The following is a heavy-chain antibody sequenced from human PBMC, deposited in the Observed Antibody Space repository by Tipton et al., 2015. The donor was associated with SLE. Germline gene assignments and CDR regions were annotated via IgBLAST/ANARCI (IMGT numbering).Heavy chain of an antibody. CDR1: GGSITSGGYY. V-gene: IGHV4-31*03. Sequence: TLSLTCSVSGGSITSGGYYWTWIRQRPGTGLEWIGYIYFSGSTYYNPTLQSRVTISVDTSKTQLSLKLTSVTAADTAVYYCAKEGPRGMDVWGKGTAVTVSS. CDR3: AKEGPRGMDV. CDR2: IYFSGST. J-gene: IGHJ6*03.